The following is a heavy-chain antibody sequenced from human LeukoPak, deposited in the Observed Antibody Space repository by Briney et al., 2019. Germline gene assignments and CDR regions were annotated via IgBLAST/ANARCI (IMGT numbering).Heavy chain of an antibody. V-gene: IGHV4-39*07. D-gene: IGHD6-13*01. CDR1: DDSISIISFY. Sequence: SETLSLTCTVSDDSISIISFYWGWIRQPPGKGLEWIGSIYYGGTTYYNPSLESRVTMSLDTSKKQFSLRLRSVTAADTAVYYCVAYTSSLRWFDPWGQGTLVIVSS. J-gene: IGHJ5*02. CDR2: IYYGGTT. CDR3: VAYTSSLRWFDP.